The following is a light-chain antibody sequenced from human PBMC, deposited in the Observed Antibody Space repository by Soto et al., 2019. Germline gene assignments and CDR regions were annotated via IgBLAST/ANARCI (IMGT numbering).Light chain of an antibody. CDR1: SGSVSTSYY. CDR2: STD. V-gene: IGLV8-61*01. Sequence: QTVVTQEASFSVSPGGTVTLTCGLSSGSVSTSYYPSWYQQTPGQAPRTLIYSTDTRSSGVPDRFSGSILGNKAALTITGAQADDEADYYCVLYMGSGISMFGGGTQLTV. J-gene: IGLJ7*01. CDR3: VLYMGSGISM.